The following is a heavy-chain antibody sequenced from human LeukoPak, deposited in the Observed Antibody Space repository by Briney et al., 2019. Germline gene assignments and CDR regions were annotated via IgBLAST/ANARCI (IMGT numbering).Heavy chain of an antibody. CDR3: ARDRGGNTYWFDP. Sequence: ASVKVSCKASGYTLTSHYIHWVRQAPGQGLEWMGIINPSGGSTSYAQMFQGRVTMTRDTSTSTVYMELSSLRSEDTAVYYCARDRGGNTYWFDPWGQGTLVTVSS. CDR1: GYTLTSHY. J-gene: IGHJ5*02. V-gene: IGHV1-46*01. CDR2: INPSGGST. D-gene: IGHD4-23*01.